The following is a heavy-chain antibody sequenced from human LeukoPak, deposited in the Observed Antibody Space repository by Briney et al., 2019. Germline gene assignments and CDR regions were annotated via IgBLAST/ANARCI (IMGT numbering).Heavy chain of an antibody. CDR2: IWYDGSNK. Sequence: GRSLRLSCAASGFTFSSYAMHWVRQAPGKGLEWVAVIWYDGSNKYYADSVKGRFTISRDNSKNTLYLQMNSLRAEDTAVYYCARDRSGYGDYYYYGMDVWGQGTTVTVSS. D-gene: IGHD4-17*01. CDR3: ARDRSGYGDYYYYGMDV. CDR1: GFTFSSYA. J-gene: IGHJ6*02. V-gene: IGHV3-33*08.